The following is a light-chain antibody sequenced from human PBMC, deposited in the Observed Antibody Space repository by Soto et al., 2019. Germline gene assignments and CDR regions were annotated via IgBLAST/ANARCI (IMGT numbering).Light chain of an antibody. Sequence: EIVLTQSPATLSLSPGERATLSCRASQSVSSYLAWYQQKPGQAPRLLIYDASNRATGIPARFSGSGSGTDFPLTISSLAPEDFAVYYCQQRSNWLFTFGPGTKVDIK. J-gene: IGKJ3*01. CDR1: QSVSSY. V-gene: IGKV3-11*01. CDR3: QQRSNWLFT. CDR2: DAS.